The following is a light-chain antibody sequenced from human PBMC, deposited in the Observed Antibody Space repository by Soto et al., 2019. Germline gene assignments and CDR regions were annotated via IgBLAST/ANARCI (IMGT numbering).Light chain of an antibody. J-gene: IGKJ2*01. CDR2: GAS. V-gene: IGKV3-20*01. CDR3: QLYGGSPMYT. CDR1: QSVSSNY. Sequence: EIVLTQSPGTLSFSPGERATLSYRASQSVSSNYLAWYQQIPGQAPRLLIYGASSRATGIPDRFSGSGSGTDFTLTISRLEPEDFAVYYCQLYGGSPMYTFGQGTNLEI.